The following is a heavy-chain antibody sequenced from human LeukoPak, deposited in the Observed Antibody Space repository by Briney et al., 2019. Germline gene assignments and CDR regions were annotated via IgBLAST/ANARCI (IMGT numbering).Heavy chain of an antibody. D-gene: IGHD3-10*01. CDR1: EFSVGSNY. CDR3: ARESSGVLGFDS. V-gene: IGHV3-66*01. Sequence: GGSLRLSCAASEFSVGSNYITWVRQAPGKGLEWVSLIYSGGSTYYADSVKGRFTISRDNSKNTLYLQMNSLRAEDTAVYYCARESSGVLGFDSWGQGTLVTVSS. CDR2: IYSGGST. J-gene: IGHJ4*02.